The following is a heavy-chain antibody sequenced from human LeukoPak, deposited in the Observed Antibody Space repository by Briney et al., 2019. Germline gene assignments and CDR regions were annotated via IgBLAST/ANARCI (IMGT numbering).Heavy chain of an antibody. V-gene: IGHV3-23*01. Sequence: GGSLRLSCAASGFTFSSYAMSWVRQAPGKGLEWVSAISGSGGSTYYADSVKGRLTISRDNSKNTLYLQMNSLRAEDTAVYYCAKGGYSYGYKYYFDYWGQGTLVTVSS. D-gene: IGHD5-18*01. CDR1: GFTFSSYA. CDR2: ISGSGGST. CDR3: AKGGYSYGYKYYFDY. J-gene: IGHJ4*02.